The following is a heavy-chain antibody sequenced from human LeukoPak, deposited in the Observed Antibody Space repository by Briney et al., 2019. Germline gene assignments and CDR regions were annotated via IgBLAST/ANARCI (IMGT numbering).Heavy chain of an antibody. Sequence: PSETLSLTCAVSGGSIRTNLYYWGWIRQPPGQGLEWIGSSYHSGTTYYRPSLKSRVTISVDTSKNQFSLRLTSVTAADTAVYYCARSKGGSAYYALYNWFDPWGQGTLVTVSS. D-gene: IGHD1-26*01. CDR3: ARSKGGSAYYALYNWFDP. CDR1: GGSIRTNLYY. V-gene: IGHV4-39*01. CDR2: SYHSGTT. J-gene: IGHJ5*02.